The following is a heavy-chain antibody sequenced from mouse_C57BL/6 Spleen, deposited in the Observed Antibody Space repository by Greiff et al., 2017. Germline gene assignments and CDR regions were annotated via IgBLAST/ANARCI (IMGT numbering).Heavy chain of an antibody. V-gene: IGHV1-22*01. Sequence: EVQVVESGPELVKPGASVKMSCKASGYTFTDYNMHWVKQSHGKSLEWIGYINPNNGGTSYNQKFKGKATLTVNKSSSTAYMELRSLTSEDSAVYYCAGRDDGYYVYAMDYWGQGTSVTVSS. D-gene: IGHD2-3*01. J-gene: IGHJ4*01. CDR3: AGRDDGYYVYAMDY. CDR1: GYTFTDYN. CDR2: INPNNGGT.